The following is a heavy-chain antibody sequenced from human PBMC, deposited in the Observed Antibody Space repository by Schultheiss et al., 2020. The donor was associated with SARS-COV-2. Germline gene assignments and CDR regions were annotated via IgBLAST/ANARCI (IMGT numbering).Heavy chain of an antibody. CDR2: INHSGST. J-gene: IGHJ4*02. CDR1: GGSFSGYY. CDR3: ARDKVEDELLYRSLDY. D-gene: IGHD2-2*02. Sequence: SETLSLTCAVYGGSFSGYYWSWIRQPPGKGLEWIGEINHSGSTNYNPSLKSRVTMSVDTSKNQFSLKLSSVTAADTAVYYCARDKVEDELLYRSLDYWGQGTLVTVSS. V-gene: IGHV4-34*01.